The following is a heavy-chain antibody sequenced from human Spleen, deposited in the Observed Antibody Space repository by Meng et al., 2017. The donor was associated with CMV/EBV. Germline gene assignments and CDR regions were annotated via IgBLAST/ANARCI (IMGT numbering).Heavy chain of an antibody. CDR1: GFTFSSYW. Sequence: GESLKISCAASGFTFSSYWMSWVRQAPGKGLEWVANIKQDGSEKYYVDSVKGRFTISRDNAKNSLYLQMNSLRAEDTAVYYCARVSRYNPYSYFYVMDVWGQGTTVTVSS. V-gene: IGHV3-7*01. J-gene: IGHJ6*02. CDR3: ARVSRYNPYSYFYVMDV. CDR2: IKQDGSEK. D-gene: IGHD3-16*01.